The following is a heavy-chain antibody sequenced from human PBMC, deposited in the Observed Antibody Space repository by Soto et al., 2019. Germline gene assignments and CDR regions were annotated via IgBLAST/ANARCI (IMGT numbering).Heavy chain of an antibody. CDR1: GLTVSSNY. V-gene: IGHV3-53*01. CDR3: ARDRRDYYYGMDV. J-gene: IGHJ6*02. CDR2: IYSGGST. Sequence: EVQLVESGGGLIQPGGSLRLSCAASGLTVSSNYMSWVRQAPGKGLEWVSGIYSGGSTYYADSVKGRFTISRDNSKNTLYLQMNSLRAEDTAVYYCARDRRDYYYGMDVWGQGTTVTVSS.